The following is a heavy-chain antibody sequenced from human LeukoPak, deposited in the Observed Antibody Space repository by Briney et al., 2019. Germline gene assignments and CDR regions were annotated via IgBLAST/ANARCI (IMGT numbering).Heavy chain of an antibody. Sequence: GGSLRLSCAASGFTFSNAWMNWVRQASGKGLEWVGRIKTKSGGGTTDYGGSVKGRLTISRDDSKNTLYLQMNSLKVEDTAVYYCATNHAFDIWGQGTMVTVSS. J-gene: IGHJ3*02. V-gene: IGHV3-15*01. CDR3: ATNHAFDI. CDR1: GFTFSNAW. CDR2: IKTKSGGGTT.